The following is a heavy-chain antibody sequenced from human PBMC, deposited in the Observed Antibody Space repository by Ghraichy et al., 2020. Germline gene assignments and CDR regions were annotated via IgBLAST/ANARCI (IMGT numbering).Heavy chain of an antibody. J-gene: IGHJ5*02. CDR1: GYTFTSYD. V-gene: IGHV1-8*01. Sequence: ASVKVSCKASGYTFTSYDINWVRQATGQGLEWMGWMNPNSGNTGYAQKFQGRVTMTRNTSISTAYMELSSLRSEDTAVYYCARGVVVAVGPRFDPWGQGTLVTVSS. CDR3: ARGVVVAVGPRFDP. CDR2: MNPNSGNT. D-gene: IGHD3-22*01.